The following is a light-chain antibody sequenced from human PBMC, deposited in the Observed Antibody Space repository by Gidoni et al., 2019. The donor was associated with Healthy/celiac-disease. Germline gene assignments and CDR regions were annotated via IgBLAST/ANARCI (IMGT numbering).Light chain of an antibody. V-gene: IGKV1-39*01. CDR1: QSISTY. J-gene: IGKJ1*01. CDR3: QQSYSTLPT. Sequence: DIQMTQSPSSLSASVGDRVTITCRPSQSISTYLNWYQQKPGKAPKLLIYAASSLQSGVPSRFSGSVSGTDFTLTISSLQPEDFATYYCQQSYSTLPTFGQGTKVEIK. CDR2: AAS.